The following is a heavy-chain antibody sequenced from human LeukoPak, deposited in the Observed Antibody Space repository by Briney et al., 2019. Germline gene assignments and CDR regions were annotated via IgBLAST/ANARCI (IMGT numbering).Heavy chain of an antibody. CDR1: GGSISSYY. CDR2: IYTSGST. J-gene: IGHJ4*02. Sequence: SETLSLTCTVSGGSISSYYSSWMRQPAGKGLEWIGRIYTSGSTNYNPSLKSRVTMSVDTSKNQFSLKLSSVTAADTAVYYCARGPPPLYDSSGYYDYWGQGTLVTVSS. D-gene: IGHD3-22*01. CDR3: ARGPPPLYDSSGYYDY. V-gene: IGHV4-4*07.